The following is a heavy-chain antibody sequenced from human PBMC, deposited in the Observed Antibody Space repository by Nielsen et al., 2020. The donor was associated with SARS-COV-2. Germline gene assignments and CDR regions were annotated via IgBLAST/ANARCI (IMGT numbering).Heavy chain of an antibody. V-gene: IGHV3-23*01. Sequence: GESLRLSCAASGFTFSSYAMSWVRQARGKGLEWVSAISGSGGSTYYADSVKGRFTISRDNSKNTLYLQMNSLRAEDTAVYYCAKVNDGRDYFDYWGQGTLVTVSS. J-gene: IGHJ4*02. CDR1: GFTFSSYA. CDR2: ISGSGGST. D-gene: IGHD2-8*01. CDR3: AKVNDGRDYFDY.